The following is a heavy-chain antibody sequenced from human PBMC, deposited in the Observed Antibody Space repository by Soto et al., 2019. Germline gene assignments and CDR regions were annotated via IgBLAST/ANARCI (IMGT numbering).Heavy chain of an antibody. CDR1: GGSISSGDYY. J-gene: IGHJ5*02. D-gene: IGHD3-3*01. CDR2: IYYSGST. V-gene: IGHV4-30-4*01. CDR3: ARGNDFWSGSMSVYWFDP. Sequence: PSETLSLTCTVSGGSISSGDYYWSWIRQPPGKGLEWIGYIYYSGSTYYNPSLKSRVTISVDTSKNQFSLKLSSVTATDTAVYYCARGNDFWSGSMSVYWFDPWGQGTLVTVSS.